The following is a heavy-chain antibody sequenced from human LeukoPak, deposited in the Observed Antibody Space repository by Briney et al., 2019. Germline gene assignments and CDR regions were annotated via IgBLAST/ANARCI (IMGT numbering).Heavy chain of an antibody. V-gene: IGHV3-43*02. CDR1: AFTFGDYA. CDR3: AKVWGSGIVAGSFDY. D-gene: IGHD5-12*01. CDR2: ISGDGGST. J-gene: IGHJ4*02. Sequence: GGSLRLSCAASAFTFGDYAMHWVRHAPGEGLEWVSLISGDGGSTYYADSVKGRFTISRDNSKNSLYLQMNSLRAQDTALYYYAKVWGSGIVAGSFDYWGQGPRVTGSS.